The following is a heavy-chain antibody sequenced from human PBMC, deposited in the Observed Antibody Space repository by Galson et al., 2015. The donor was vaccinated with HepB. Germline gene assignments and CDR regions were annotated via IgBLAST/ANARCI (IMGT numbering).Heavy chain of an antibody. Sequence: QSGAEMKKPGESLRISGKGSGYTFTSYWITWVRQMPGKGLEWMGRIDPSDSYTKYSPSFEGHVTLSADKSINTAYLQWNSLKASDTALYYCARPHRDFWSATPFDYSGMDVWGQGTTVTVSS. J-gene: IGHJ6*02. V-gene: IGHV5-10-1*01. CDR2: IDPSDSYT. D-gene: IGHD3-3*01. CDR3: ARPHRDFWSATPFDYSGMDV. CDR1: GYTFTSYW.